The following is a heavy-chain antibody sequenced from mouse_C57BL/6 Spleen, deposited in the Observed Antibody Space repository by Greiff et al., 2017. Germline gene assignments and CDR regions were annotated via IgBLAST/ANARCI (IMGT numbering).Heavy chain of an antibody. CDR1: GYTFTSYW. D-gene: IGHD2-2*01. CDR3: ARYRGLEAMDY. CDR2: IDPSDSYT. J-gene: IGHJ4*01. V-gene: IGHV1-69*01. Sequence: VQLQQPGAELVMPGASVKLSCKASGYTFTSYWMHWVKQRPGQGLEWIGEIDPSDSYTNYNQKFKGKSTLTVDKSSSTAYMQLSSLTSEDAAVYYCARYRGLEAMDYWGQGTSVTVSS.